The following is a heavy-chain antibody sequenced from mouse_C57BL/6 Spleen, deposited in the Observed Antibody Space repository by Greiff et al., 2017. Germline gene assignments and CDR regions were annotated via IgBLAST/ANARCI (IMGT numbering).Heavy chain of an antibody. D-gene: IGHD2-4*01. V-gene: IGHV1-81*01. Sequence: VQLQQSGAELARPGASVKLSCKASGYTFTSYGISWVKQRTGQGLEWIGEIYPRSGNTYYNEKFKGKATLTADKSSSTAYMELRSLTSEDSAVYFCARDWALYDYDYGGIQAWFAYWGQGTLVTVSA. J-gene: IGHJ3*01. CDR1: GYTFTSYG. CDR3: ARDWALYDYDYGGIQAWFAY. CDR2: IYPRSGNT.